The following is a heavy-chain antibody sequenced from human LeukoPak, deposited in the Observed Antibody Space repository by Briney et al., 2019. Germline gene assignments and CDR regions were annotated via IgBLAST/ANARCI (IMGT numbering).Heavy chain of an antibody. CDR2: ISGDGGST. CDR1: GFIFDSYA. V-gene: IGHV3-43*02. CDR3: ARESETSGWYDY. J-gene: IGHJ4*02. D-gene: IGHD6-19*01. Sequence: GGSLRLSCAAPGFIFDSYAIHWVRQAPGKGLEWVSLISGDGGSTFYADSVRGRFTISRDNTRKSLSLQMSSLRSEDTALYYCARESETSGWYDYWGQGTLVTVSS.